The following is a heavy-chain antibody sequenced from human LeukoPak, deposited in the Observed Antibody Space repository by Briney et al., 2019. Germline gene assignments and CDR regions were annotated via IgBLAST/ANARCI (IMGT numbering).Heavy chain of an antibody. Sequence: GGSLRLSCAASGFTFSSYAMHWVRRAPGKGLEWVSLIKGNGDTTYNADSVKGRFTISRDNSKNSLYLQINSLRTEDTALYYCAKDIGSGWSFDYWGQGTLVTVSS. CDR3: AKDIGSGWSFDY. J-gene: IGHJ4*02. CDR1: GFTFSSYA. V-gene: IGHV3-43*02. D-gene: IGHD6-19*01. CDR2: IKGNGDTT.